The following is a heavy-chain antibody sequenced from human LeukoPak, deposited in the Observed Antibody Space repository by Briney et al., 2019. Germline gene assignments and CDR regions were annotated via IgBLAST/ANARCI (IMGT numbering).Heavy chain of an antibody. CDR2: IYSGGPT. D-gene: IGHD6-13*01. J-gene: IGHJ3*02. CDR1: GFTFSSYE. CDR3: ARVRIAASGTDAFDI. V-gene: IGHV3-66*01. Sequence: GGSLRLSCAASGFTFSSYEMNWVRQAPGKGLEWVSIIYSGGPTYYADSVRGRFTISRDNSKNTLYLQMSSLRAEDTALYYCARVRIAASGTDAFDIWGQGTVVTVSS.